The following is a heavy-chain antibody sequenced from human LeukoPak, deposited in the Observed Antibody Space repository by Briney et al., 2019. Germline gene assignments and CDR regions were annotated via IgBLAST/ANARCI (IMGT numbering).Heavy chain of an antibody. CDR3: ARDAESRRGYSYGAYHH. CDR2: INPNSGGT. J-gene: IGHJ4*02. CDR1: GYTFTVYY. D-gene: IGHD5-18*01. V-gene: IGHV1-2*02. Sequence: GASVTVSSKASGYTFTVYYMHWVRQAPGQGLEWMGWINPNSGGTNYAQKFQGRVTMTRDTSISTAYMELSRLRSDDTAVYYCARDAESRRGYSYGAYHHWGQGTLVTVSS.